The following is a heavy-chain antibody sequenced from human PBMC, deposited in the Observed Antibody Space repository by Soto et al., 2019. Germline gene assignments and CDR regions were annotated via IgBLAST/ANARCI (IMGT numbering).Heavy chain of an antibody. V-gene: IGHV4-34*01. CDR1: GGSFSGYY. J-gene: IGHJ5*02. Sequence: SETMSLTCAVYGGSFSGYYWSWIRQPPGKGLEWIGEINHSGSTNYNPSIKRRVTIAGDTSKNQLPLSLSSVTAADTPVDYWARGVNTGYNDSSGYPPSWGQGTMVTVSS. CDR3: ARGVNTGYNDSSGYPPS. D-gene: IGHD3-22*01. CDR2: INHSGST.